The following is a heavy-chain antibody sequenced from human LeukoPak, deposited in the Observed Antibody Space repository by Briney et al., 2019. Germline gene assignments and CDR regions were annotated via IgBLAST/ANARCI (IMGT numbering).Heavy chain of an antibody. Sequence: SETLSLTCAVYGGSFSGYYWSWIRQPPGKGLEWIGEINHSGSTNYNPSLKSRVTISVDTSKNQFSLKLSSVTAADTAVYYCARGRTYYYGSGSYYYGYWGQGTLVTVSS. D-gene: IGHD3-10*01. CDR1: GGSFSGYY. V-gene: IGHV4-34*01. CDR3: ARGRTYYYGSGSYYYGY. J-gene: IGHJ4*02. CDR2: INHSGST.